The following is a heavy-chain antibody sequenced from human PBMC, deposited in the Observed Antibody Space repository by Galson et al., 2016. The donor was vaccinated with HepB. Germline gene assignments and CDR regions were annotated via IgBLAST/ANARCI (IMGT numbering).Heavy chain of an antibody. D-gene: IGHD2-2*01. CDR3: GRDRVWCSSPKCHGGYFGMDV. CDR2: IHPGNGNT. CDR1: GYTFTGYV. V-gene: IGHV1-3*01. Sequence: SGYTFTGYVLHWVRQAPGQKLEWMGWIHPGNGNTQYSQNLHGRVTITRDTSATTTYMELTSLKSEDTALYYCGRDRVWCSSPKCHGGYFGMDVWGQGTTVTVSS. J-gene: IGHJ6*02.